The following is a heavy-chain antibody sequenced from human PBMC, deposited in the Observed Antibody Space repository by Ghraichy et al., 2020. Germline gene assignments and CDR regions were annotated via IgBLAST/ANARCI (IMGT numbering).Heavy chain of an antibody. D-gene: IGHD1-1*01. Sequence: GGSLRLSCAASGFTFSGEYMTWVRQAPGKGLEWVAKIRPDGNEKYYADSVRARFTISRDNAKNSLHLQMDTLRAEDTAVYYCARPRQPYYYYAMDVWGQGTTVTVSS. J-gene: IGHJ6*02. V-gene: IGHV3-7*01. CDR1: GFTFSGEY. CDR3: ARPRQPYYYYAMDV. CDR2: IRPDGNEK.